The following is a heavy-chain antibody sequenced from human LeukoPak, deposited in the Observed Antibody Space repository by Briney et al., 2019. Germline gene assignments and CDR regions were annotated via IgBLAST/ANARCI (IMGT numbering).Heavy chain of an antibody. CDR2: SIDTGST. CDR1: GGSFSGYY. Sequence: SETLSLTCAVYGGSFSGYYWSWIRQPPGRGLEWIGESIDTGSTNYNPSLKSRVTVSVDTSKNQFSLKLTSVTAADTAVYYCARIDVVVAAYDYWGQGTLVTVSS. J-gene: IGHJ4*02. CDR3: ARIDVVVAAYDY. D-gene: IGHD2-15*01. V-gene: IGHV4-34*12.